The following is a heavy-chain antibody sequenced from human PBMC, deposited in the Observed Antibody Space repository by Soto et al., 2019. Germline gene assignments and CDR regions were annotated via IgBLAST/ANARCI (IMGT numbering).Heavy chain of an antibody. CDR2: IIPIFGTA. Sequence: ASVKVYCKASGGTFSSYAISSVLQAPGQGRECMGGIIPIFGTANYAQKFQGRVTITADESTSTAYMGLSSLRSEDTAVYYCARGIAAACTMNYWFDPWGQGTLVTVAS. CDR3: ARGIAAACTMNYWFDP. J-gene: IGHJ5*02. CDR1: GGTFSSYA. V-gene: IGHV1-69*13. D-gene: IGHD6-13*01.